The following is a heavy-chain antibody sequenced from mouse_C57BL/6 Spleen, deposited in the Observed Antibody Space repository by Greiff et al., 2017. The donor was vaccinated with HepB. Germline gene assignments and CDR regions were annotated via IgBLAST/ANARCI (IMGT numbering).Heavy chain of an antibody. J-gene: IGHJ4*01. CDR2: IYPGSGST. CDR3: ARSRTTVVADAMDY. V-gene: IGHV1-55*01. Sequence: VQLQQPGAELVKPGASVKMSCKASGYTFTSYWITWVKQRPGQGLEWIGDIYPGSGSTNYNEKFKSKATLTVDTSSSTAYMQLSSLTSEDSAVYYCARSRTTVVADAMDYWGQGTSVTVSS. D-gene: IGHD1-1*01. CDR1: GYTFTSYW.